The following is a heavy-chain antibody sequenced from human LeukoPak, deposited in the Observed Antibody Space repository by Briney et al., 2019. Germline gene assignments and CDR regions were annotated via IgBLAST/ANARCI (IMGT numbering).Heavy chain of an antibody. CDR1: GGSFSGYY. Sequence: SETLSLTCAVYGGSFSGYYWSWIRQPPGKGLEWIGYIYSSGSTYYNPTLKSRVTISADTSKKQFSLMLTSVTAADTAIYYCARHHKFGGVVVRDYFDLWGQGTLVTVSS. D-gene: IGHD3-16*02. V-gene: IGHV4-59*08. J-gene: IGHJ4*02. CDR3: ARHHKFGGVVVRDYFDL. CDR2: IYSSGST.